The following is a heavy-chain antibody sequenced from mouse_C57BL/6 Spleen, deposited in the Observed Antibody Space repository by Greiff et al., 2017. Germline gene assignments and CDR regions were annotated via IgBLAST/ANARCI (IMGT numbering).Heavy chain of an antibody. CDR1: GFNIKDDY. D-gene: IGHD2-14*01. Sequence: VQLKQSGAELVRPGASVKLSCTASGFNIKDDYMHWVKQRPEQGLEWIGWIDPENGDTEYASKFQGKATITADTSSNTAYLQLSSLTSEDTAVYYCTSKERQFAYWGQGTLVTVSA. CDR3: TSKERQFAY. CDR2: IDPENGDT. J-gene: IGHJ3*01. V-gene: IGHV14-4*01.